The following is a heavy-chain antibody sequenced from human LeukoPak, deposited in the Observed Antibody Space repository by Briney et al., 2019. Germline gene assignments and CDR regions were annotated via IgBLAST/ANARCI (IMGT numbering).Heavy chain of an antibody. CDR2: IYYSGST. Sequence: PSETLSLTCTVSGGSISSSSYYWGWIRQPPGKGLEWIGSIYYSGSTYYNPSLKSRVTISVDTSKNQFSLKLSSVTAADTAVYYCARGDDYGDSLDYWGQGTLVTVSS. CDR1: GGSISSSSYY. J-gene: IGHJ4*02. V-gene: IGHV4-39*01. CDR3: ARGDDYGDSLDY. D-gene: IGHD4-17*01.